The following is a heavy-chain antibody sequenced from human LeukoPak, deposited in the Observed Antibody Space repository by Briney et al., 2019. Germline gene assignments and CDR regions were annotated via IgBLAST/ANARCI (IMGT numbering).Heavy chain of an antibody. D-gene: IGHD3-10*01. CDR3: ARDSLAIRGGYATYYYYGMDV. J-gene: IGHJ6*02. Sequence: KPGGSLRLSCAASGFTLSDYLMAWFRQPPGKGLEWVAYIDPTGGSLYYADSVKGRFTVSRDNAKDSLYLQMNSLRAEDTAVYYCARDSLAIRGGYATYYYYGMDVWGQGTTVTVSS. CDR2: IDPTGGSL. V-gene: IGHV3-11*01. CDR1: GFTLSDYL.